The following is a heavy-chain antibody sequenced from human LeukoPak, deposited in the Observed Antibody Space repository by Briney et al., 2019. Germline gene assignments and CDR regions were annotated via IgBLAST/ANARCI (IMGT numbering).Heavy chain of an antibody. CDR1: GGTFSSYA. Sequence: ASVKVSCKASGGTFSSYAISWVRQAPGQGLEWMGGIIPIFGTANYAQKFQGRVTITADESTSTAYMELSSLRSEDTAVYYCARDHEYGMDVWGQGTTVTVSS. J-gene: IGHJ6*02. V-gene: IGHV1-69*01. CDR2: IIPIFGTA. CDR3: ARDHEYGMDV.